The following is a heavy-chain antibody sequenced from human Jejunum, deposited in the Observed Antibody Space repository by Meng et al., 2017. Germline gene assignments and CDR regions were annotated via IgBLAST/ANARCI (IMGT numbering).Heavy chain of an antibody. J-gene: IGHJ5*02. CDR2: IIPAFGAP. V-gene: IGHV1-69*01. CDR1: GGTLNSYA. CDR3: ARVERTYYDYVWGLGRFDP. D-gene: IGHD3-16*01. Sequence: HVQLVPAGAEVNAPGSAVNVSCMAPGGTLNSYAIGWVRQAPGQGLEWMGGIIPAFGAPNHAQKFQGRVRITADESTTTAYMELSSLRSEDTAVYFCARVERTYYDYVWGLGRFDPWGQGTLVTVSS.